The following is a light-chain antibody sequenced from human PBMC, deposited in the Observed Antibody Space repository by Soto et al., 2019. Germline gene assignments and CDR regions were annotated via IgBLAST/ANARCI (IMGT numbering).Light chain of an antibody. J-gene: IGKJ5*01. CDR1: QSISSW. Sequence: DIQMTQSPSTLSASVGDRVTITCRASQSISSWLAWYQQKPGKAPKLLIYDASSSESGVPSRFIGSGSGTEFTLTISSLQPDDFATYYCQQYDTYSLITFGQGTRLEIK. CDR3: QQYDTYSLIT. V-gene: IGKV1-5*01. CDR2: DAS.